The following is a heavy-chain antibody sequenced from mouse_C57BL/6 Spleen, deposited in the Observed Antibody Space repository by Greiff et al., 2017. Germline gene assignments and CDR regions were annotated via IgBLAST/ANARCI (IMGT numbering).Heavy chain of an antibody. J-gene: IGHJ4*01. CDR3: TILPYSNYYAMDY. Sequence: EVQLQQSGAELVRPGASVKLSCTASGFNIKDDYMHWVKQRPEQGLEWIGWIDPENGDTEYASKFQGKATITADTSSNTAYLQLSSLTSEDTAVYYCTILPYSNYYAMDYWGQGTSVTVSS. V-gene: IGHV14-4*01. CDR1: GFNIKDDY. CDR2: IDPENGDT. D-gene: IGHD2-5*01.